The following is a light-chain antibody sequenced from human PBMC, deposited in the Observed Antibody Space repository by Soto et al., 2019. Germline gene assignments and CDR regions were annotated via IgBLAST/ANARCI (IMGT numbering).Light chain of an antibody. CDR1: QRMTNNF. Sequence: EIVLTQSPHTLSLSPGARDTLSCRASQRMTNNFLAWFQQKPGLAPRLLIHGASTRASGVPDRFTGGGSGTYFVLTISRVEPEDFAVYYCQQYGRSPFTFCQWTQLQIK. CDR3: QQYGRSPFT. V-gene: IGKV3-20*01. J-gene: IGKJ2*01. CDR2: GAS.